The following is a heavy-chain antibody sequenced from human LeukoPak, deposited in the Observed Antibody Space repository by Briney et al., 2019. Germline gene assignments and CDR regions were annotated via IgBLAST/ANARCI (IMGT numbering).Heavy chain of an antibody. V-gene: IGHV4-39*01. CDR3: VRRTSGSYSDY. D-gene: IGHD1-26*01. CDR1: GDSISNSDYY. Sequence: SETLSLTCTVSGDSISNSDYYWGWIRQPPGKGLEWIATISYSGSTTSYNPSLKSRVTISVDTSKNQFSLKLNSVTAADTAVYYCVRRTSGSYSDYWGQGTLVTVSS. CDR2: ISYSGSTT. J-gene: IGHJ4*02.